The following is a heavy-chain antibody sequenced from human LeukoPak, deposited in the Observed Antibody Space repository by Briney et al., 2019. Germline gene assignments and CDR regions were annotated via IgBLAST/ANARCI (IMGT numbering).Heavy chain of an antibody. J-gene: IGHJ6*03. Sequence: SETLSLTCAVSGGSFSGHYWNWIRQPPGKGLEWIGEINHGGSTNYNPSLKSRVTISVDTSKNQFSLKLSSVTAADTAVYYCARAPKVTIFGVVTYYYMDVWGKGTTVTVSS. V-gene: IGHV4-34*01. CDR1: GGSFSGHY. D-gene: IGHD3-3*01. CDR3: ARAPKVTIFGVVTYYYMDV. CDR2: INHGGST.